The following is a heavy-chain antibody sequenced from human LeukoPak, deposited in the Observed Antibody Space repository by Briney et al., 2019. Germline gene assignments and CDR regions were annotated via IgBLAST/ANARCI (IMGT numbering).Heavy chain of an antibody. CDR1: GYTFTSYG. CDR2: ISAYNGNT. J-gene: IGHJ5*02. D-gene: IGHD3-3*01. Sequence: ASVKVSCKASGYTFTSYGISWVRQAPGQGLEWMGWISAYNGNTNYAQKFQGRVTMTRDTSISTAYMELSRLRSDDTAVYYCRRFTERNWFDPWGQGTLVTVSS. CDR3: RRFTERNWFDP. V-gene: IGHV1-18*01.